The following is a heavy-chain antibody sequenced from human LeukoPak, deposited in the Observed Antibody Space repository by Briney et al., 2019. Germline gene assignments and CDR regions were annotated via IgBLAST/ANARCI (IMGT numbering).Heavy chain of an antibody. CDR1: GYTFTGYY. CDR2: INPNSGGT. D-gene: IGHD5-24*01. V-gene: IGHV1-2*02. J-gene: IGHJ5*02. CDR3: ARDRRARNAGRWPLDP. Sequence: ASVKVSCKASGYTFTGYYMHWVRQAPGQGLEWMGWINPNSGGTNHAQKFQGRVTMTRDTSISTAYMELSRLRSDDTAVYYCARDRRARNAGRWPLDPWGQGTLVTVSS.